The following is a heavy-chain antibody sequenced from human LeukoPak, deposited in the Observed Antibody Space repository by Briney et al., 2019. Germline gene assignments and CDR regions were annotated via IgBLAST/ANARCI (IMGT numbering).Heavy chain of an antibody. CDR1: GFSFSDAS. Sequence: RPGGSLRLSCAASGFSFSDASMHWVRQASGKGLEWVGRIRTHAYGYTEAYAEAVLGSFTLSRDDSRNTMFLQLDSLKVEDTAVYYCTKPSTGNYYVAWGQGILVTVSS. J-gene: IGHJ5*02. V-gene: IGHV3-73*01. CDR2: IRTHAYGYTE. D-gene: IGHD1-1*01. CDR3: TKPSTGNYYVA.